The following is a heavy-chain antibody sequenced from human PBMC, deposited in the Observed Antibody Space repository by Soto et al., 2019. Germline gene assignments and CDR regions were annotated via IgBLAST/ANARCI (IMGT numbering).Heavy chain of an antibody. V-gene: IGHV3-49*03. J-gene: IGHJ3*02. Sequence: SVRLSCRASGFPLSGYPMILLRQAPGKGLEWLAYIRTATYGGTTEYAASVRDRFTISRDDAESIASLQMNSLRTEDTAIYYCARAVRLSGDAFDIWGQGTMVTVSS. CDR2: IRTATYGGTT. CDR1: GFPLSGYP. D-gene: IGHD3-10*01. CDR3: ARAVRLSGDAFDI.